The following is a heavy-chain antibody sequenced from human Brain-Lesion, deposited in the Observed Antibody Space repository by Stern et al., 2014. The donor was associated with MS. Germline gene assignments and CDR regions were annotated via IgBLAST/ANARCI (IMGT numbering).Heavy chain of an antibody. D-gene: IGHD5-12*01. J-gene: IGHJ4*02. CDR3: SRETWLQDY. Sequence: EVKLVESGGGLVQPGGSLRLSCAASGFAFTAPWMSWLRQAPAKGLEWVANRKGDGSTMNYVDSVKGRFIISRDNAKNSLYLQMDSLRAEDTAIYYCSRETWLQDYWGQGTLVTVSS. CDR2: RKGDGSTM. CDR1: GFAFTAPW. V-gene: IGHV3-7*03.